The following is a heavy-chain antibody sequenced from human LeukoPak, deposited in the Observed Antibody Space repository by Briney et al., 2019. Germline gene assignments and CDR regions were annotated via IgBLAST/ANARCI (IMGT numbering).Heavy chain of an antibody. D-gene: IGHD5-18*01. CDR1: GFTFSSYE. CDR3: AREGYSYGFRSFSY. V-gene: IGHV3-48*03. J-gene: IGHJ4*02. Sequence: GGSLRLSCAASGFTFSSYEMNWVRQAPGKGLEWVSYISSSGSTIYYADSVKGRFTISRDNAKNSLYLQMNSLRAEDTAVYYCAREGYSYGFRSFSYWGQGTLVTVSS. CDR2: ISSSGSTI.